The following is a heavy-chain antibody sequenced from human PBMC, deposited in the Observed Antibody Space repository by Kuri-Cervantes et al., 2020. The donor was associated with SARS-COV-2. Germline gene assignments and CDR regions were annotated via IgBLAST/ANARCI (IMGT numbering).Heavy chain of an antibody. CDR3: ARGRHDYGPYYYGMDV. D-gene: IGHD4-17*01. CDR1: GFTFSSYD. J-gene: IGHJ6*02. Sequence: GESLKISCAASGFTFSSYDMHWVRQATGKGLEWVSAIGTAGDTYYPGSVKGRFTISRENAKNSLYLQMNSLRAGDTAVYYCARGRHDYGPYYYGMDVWGQGTTVTVSS. CDR2: IGTAGDT. V-gene: IGHV3-13*01.